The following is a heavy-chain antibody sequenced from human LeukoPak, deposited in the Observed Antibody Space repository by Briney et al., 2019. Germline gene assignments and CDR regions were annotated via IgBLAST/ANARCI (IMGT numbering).Heavy chain of an antibody. CDR3: ARDLGESGYSYGSYYYYYYMDV. D-gene: IGHD5-18*01. V-gene: IGHV3-48*03. CDR1: GFTFSSYE. J-gene: IGHJ6*03. CDR2: ISSSGSTI. Sequence: GGSLRLSCAASGFTFSSYEMNWVRQAPGKGLEWVSYISSSGSTIYYADSVKGRFTISRDNAKNSLYLQMNSLRAEDTAVYYCARDLGESGYSYGSYYYYYYMDVWGKGTTVTISS.